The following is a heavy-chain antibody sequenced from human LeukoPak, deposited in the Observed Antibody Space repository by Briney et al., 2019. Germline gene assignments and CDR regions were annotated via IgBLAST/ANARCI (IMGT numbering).Heavy chain of an antibody. V-gene: IGHV1-2*02. J-gene: IGHJ5*02. CDR1: GYTFTGYY. Sequence: ASVKVSCKASGYTFTGYYMHWVRQAPGQGLEWMGWINPNSGGTNYAQKFQGRVTMTRDTSISTAYMELSRLRPDDTAVYYCARLRGIAAAGGWFDPWGQGTLVTVSP. CDR2: INPNSGGT. D-gene: IGHD6-13*01. CDR3: ARLRGIAAAGGWFDP.